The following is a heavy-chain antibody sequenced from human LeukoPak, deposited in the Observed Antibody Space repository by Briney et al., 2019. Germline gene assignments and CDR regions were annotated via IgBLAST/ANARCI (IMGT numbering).Heavy chain of an antibody. J-gene: IGHJ4*02. Sequence: SETLSLTCAVYGGSFSGYYWSWIRQPPGKGLEWIGEINHSGSTNYNPSLKSRVTISVDTSKNQFSLKLSSVTAADTAVYYCARHARCSSTSCYPTSVKFNYWGQGTLVTVSS. CDR2: INHSGST. D-gene: IGHD2-2*01. CDR3: ARHARCSSTSCYPTSVKFNY. CDR1: GGSFSGYY. V-gene: IGHV4-34*01.